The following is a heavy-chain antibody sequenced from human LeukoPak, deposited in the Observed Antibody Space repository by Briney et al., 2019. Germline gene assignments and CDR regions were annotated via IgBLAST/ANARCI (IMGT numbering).Heavy chain of an antibody. D-gene: IGHD3-22*01. CDR3: ARDRHYDSSGYYWYRYYYYYMDV. CDR2: TYYRSKWYN. Sequence: SQTLSLTCAISGDSVSSNSAAWNWIRQSPSRGLEWLGRTYYRSKWYNDYAVSVKSRITINPDTSKNQFSLQLNSVTPEDTAVYYCARDRHYDSSGYYWYRYYYYYMDVWGKGTTVTVSS. V-gene: IGHV6-1*01. J-gene: IGHJ6*03. CDR1: GDSVSSNSAA.